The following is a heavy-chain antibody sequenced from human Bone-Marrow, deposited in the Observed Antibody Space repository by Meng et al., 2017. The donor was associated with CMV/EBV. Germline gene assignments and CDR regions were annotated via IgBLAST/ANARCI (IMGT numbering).Heavy chain of an antibody. Sequence: GESLKISCAASGFTFSSYGMHWVRQAPGKGLEWVAFIRYDGSNKYYADSVKGRFTISRDNSKNSLYLQMNSLRAEDTAVYYCARGDRITIFGVVIGTIDYWGQGTLVTVSS. V-gene: IGHV3-30*02. CDR2: IRYDGSNK. J-gene: IGHJ4*02. CDR3: ARGDRITIFGVVIGTIDY. D-gene: IGHD3-3*01. CDR1: GFTFSSYG.